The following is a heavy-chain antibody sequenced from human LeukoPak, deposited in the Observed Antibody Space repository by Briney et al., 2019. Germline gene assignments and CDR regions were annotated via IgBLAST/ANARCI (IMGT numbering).Heavy chain of an antibody. CDR1: GYTFTSYY. J-gene: IGHJ4*02. Sequence: GASVKVSCKASGYTFTSYYMHWVRQAPGQGLEWMGIINPSGGSTSYAQKFQGRVTMTRDMSTSTAYMELRSLRSDDTAVYYCARLLRFGGVIVRGIYYFDYWGQGTLVTVSS. CDR2: INPSGGST. D-gene: IGHD3-16*02. CDR3: ARLLRFGGVIVRGIYYFDY. V-gene: IGHV1-46*01.